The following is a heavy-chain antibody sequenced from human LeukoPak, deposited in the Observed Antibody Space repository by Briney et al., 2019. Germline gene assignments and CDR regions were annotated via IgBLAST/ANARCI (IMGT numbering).Heavy chain of an antibody. CDR3: AKEMGHRSQLWFVFDF. J-gene: IGHJ4*02. Sequence: GRSLRLSCAASGFIFDDYAMHWVRQAPGKGLEWVSGIIWNSNTIAYADSVKGRFTISRDNGKNSLYLQMNSLRREDTALYYCAKEMGHRSQLWFVFDFWGQGTLVPVSS. V-gene: IGHV3-9*01. CDR1: GFIFDDYA. CDR2: IIWNSNTI. D-gene: IGHD5-18*01.